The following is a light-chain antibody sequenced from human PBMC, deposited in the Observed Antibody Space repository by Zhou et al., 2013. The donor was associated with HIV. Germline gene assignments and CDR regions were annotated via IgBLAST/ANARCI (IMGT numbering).Light chain of an antibody. CDR2: GAS. Sequence: EIVLTQSPATLSVSPGERATLSCRATQSLSRNLAWYQQKPGQAPRLLIYGASSRATGIPDRFSGTGSGTDFTLTITRLEPEDFAVYYCQQYNNWPPYTFGQGTKLEIK. V-gene: IGKV3D-15*01. J-gene: IGKJ2*01. CDR1: QSLSRN. CDR3: QQYNNWPPYT.